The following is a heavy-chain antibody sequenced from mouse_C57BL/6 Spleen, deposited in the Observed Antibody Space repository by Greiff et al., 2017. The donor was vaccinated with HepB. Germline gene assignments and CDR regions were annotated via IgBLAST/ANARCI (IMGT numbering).Heavy chain of an antibody. CDR3: ARERYTGNYWYFDV. CDR2: IYPGDGDT. D-gene: IGHD1-1*01. CDR1: GYAFSSYW. V-gene: IGHV1-80*01. J-gene: IGHJ1*03. Sequence: QVQLKESGAELVKPGASVKISCKASGYAFSSYWMNWVKQRPGKGLEWIGQIYPGDGDTNYNGKFKGKATLTADKSSSTAYMQLSSLTSEDSAVYFCARERYTGNYWYFDVWGTGTTVTVSS.